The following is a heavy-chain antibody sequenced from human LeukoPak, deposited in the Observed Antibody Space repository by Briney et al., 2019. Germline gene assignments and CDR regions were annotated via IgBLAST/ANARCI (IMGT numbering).Heavy chain of an antibody. CDR1: GFTIGSYW. CDR2: IRQDGSEK. CDR3: ARAGYYGDDAFDL. V-gene: IGHV3-7*01. D-gene: IGHD2/OR15-2a*01. J-gene: IGHJ3*01. Sequence: GGSLRLSCAGSGFTIGSYWMGWVRQAPGKGLEWVANIRQDGSEKYYVDSVKGRLTISRDNAKNSLYLQMNSLRAEDTGIYYCARAGYYGDDAFDLWGQGTMVTVSS.